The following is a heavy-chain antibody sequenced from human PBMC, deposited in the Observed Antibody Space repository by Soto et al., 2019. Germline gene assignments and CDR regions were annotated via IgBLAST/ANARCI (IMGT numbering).Heavy chain of an antibody. J-gene: IGHJ6*03. CDR1: GFTFSSYS. CDR3: ARDTHYYYYMDV. V-gene: IGHV3-48*01. Sequence: GGSLRLSCAASGFTFSSYSMNWVRQAPGKGLEWVSYISSSSSTIYYADSVKGRFTISRDNAKNSLYLQMNSLRAEDTAVYYCARDTHYYYYMDVWGKGTTVTV. CDR2: ISSSSSTI.